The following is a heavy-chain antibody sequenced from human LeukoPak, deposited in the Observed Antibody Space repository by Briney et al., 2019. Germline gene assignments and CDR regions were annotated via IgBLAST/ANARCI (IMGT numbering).Heavy chain of an antibody. Sequence: QPGGSLRLSCAASGFTFSNYAMTWVRQAPGKGLEWVSAISGSGGNTYYADSVKGRFTISRDNSKNTLYLQVNSLRAEDTAIYYCARDYGGNSELSFDCWGQGTLVTVSS. CDR1: GFTFSNYA. CDR2: ISGSGGNT. V-gene: IGHV3-23*01. CDR3: ARDYGGNSELSFDC. J-gene: IGHJ4*02. D-gene: IGHD4-23*01.